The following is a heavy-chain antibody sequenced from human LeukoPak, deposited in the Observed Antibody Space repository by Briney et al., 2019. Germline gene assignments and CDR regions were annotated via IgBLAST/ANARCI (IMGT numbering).Heavy chain of an antibody. CDR2: IKQDGSKK. CDR3: ARSLDF. J-gene: IGHJ4*02. CDR1: GFTLSNYW. Sequence: GGSLRLSCEVSGFTLSNYWMDWVRQAPGKGLEWVANIKQDGSKKYCVDSVKGRFTISRDNAKNSVYLQMNSLRVEDTAVYYCARSLDFWGQGTLVTVSS. V-gene: IGHV3-7*01.